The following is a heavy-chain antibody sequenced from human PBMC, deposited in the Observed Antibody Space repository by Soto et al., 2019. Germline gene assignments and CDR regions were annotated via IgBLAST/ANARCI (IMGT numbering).Heavy chain of an antibody. V-gene: IGHV1-46*01. CDR2: INPSGGST. J-gene: IGHJ6*02. Sequence: ASVKVSFKASGYTFTSYYMHWVRQAPGQGLEWMGIINPSGGSTSYAQKFQGRVTMTRDTSTSTVYMELSSLRSEDTAVYYCASVGYDILTGRYYYYGMDVWGQGTTVTVSS. CDR3: ASVGYDILTGRYYYYGMDV. CDR1: GYTFTSYY. D-gene: IGHD3-9*01.